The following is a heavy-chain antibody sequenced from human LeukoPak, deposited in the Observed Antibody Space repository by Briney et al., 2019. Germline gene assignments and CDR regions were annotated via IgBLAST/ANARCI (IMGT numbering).Heavy chain of an antibody. J-gene: IGHJ4*02. Sequence: GGSLRLSCAASGFTFSSNAMNWVRQAPGKGLEWVSGISGSGGSTYSADSVKGRFTISRDNSKNTLFLQMNSLRAEDTAVYYCAKDREGLSSGYDLEYFDYWGQGTLVTVSS. D-gene: IGHD5-12*01. CDR2: ISGSGGST. CDR1: GFTFSSNA. CDR3: AKDREGLSSGYDLEYFDY. V-gene: IGHV3-23*01.